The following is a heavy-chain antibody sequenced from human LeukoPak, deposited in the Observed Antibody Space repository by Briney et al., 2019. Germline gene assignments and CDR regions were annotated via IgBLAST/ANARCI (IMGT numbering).Heavy chain of an antibody. V-gene: IGHV3-33*06. Sequence: GRSLRLSCAASGFTFSSYGMHWVRQAPGKGLEWLAVIWYDGGNKYYADSVKGRFTISRDNSKNTLYLQMNSLRAEDTAVYYCAKGNYYDSSGYPTLDDAFHIWGQGTMVTVSS. CDR2: IWYDGGNK. J-gene: IGHJ3*02. CDR3: AKGNYYDSSGYPTLDDAFHI. D-gene: IGHD3-22*01. CDR1: GFTFSSYG.